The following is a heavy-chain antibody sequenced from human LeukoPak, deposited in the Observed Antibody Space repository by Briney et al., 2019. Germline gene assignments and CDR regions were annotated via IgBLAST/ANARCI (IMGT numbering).Heavy chain of an antibody. CDR3: ARGGHRRYYYTSGSAFDP. CDR2: ISAYNGNT. V-gene: IGHV1-18*01. CDR1: GGTFSSYS. Sequence: ASVKVSCKASGGTFSSYSISWVRQAPGQGLEWMGWISAYNGNTHYAQNLQGRVTMTTDTSTSTAYMELKSLRSDGTAVYYCARGGHRRYYYTSGSAFDPWGQGTLVTVSS. J-gene: IGHJ5*02. D-gene: IGHD3-10*01.